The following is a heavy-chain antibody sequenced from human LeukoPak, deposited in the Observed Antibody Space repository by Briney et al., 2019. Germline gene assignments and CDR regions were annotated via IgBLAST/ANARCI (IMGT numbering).Heavy chain of an antibody. CDR2: IDNDGTNT. V-gene: IGHV3-74*01. J-gene: IGHJ5*02. CDR3: VRDRPHNCFDP. Sequence: GGSLRLSCAASEFTFSAHWMHWVGHGPGKGLVYIAYIDNDGTNTNYADSVKGRFTISRDNAKNTLYLQMNSLRVEDTAVYYCVRDRPHNCFDPWGQGTLVTVSS. D-gene: IGHD6-6*01. CDR1: EFTFSAHW.